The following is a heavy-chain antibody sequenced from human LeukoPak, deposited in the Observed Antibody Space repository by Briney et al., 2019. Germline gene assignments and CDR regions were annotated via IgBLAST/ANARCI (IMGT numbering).Heavy chain of an antibody. CDR3: ARDLGGEWERLDY. V-gene: IGHV4-30-4*01. J-gene: IGHJ4*02. D-gene: IGHD1-26*01. Sequence: SETLSLTCTVSGGSMNNRDYYWSWIRQPPGKGLEWIGYIYYSGSTYYNPSLKSRVTISVDTSKNQFSLKLSSVTAADTAVYYCARDLGGEWERLDYWGQGTLVTVSS. CDR1: GGSMNNRDYY. CDR2: IYYSGST.